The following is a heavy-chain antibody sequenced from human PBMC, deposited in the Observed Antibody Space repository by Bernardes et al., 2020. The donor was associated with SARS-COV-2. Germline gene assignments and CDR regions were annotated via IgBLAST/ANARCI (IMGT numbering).Heavy chain of an antibody. CDR1: GYTFTSYG. D-gene: IGHD3-22*01. Sequence: ASVKVSCKASGYTFTSYGISWVRQAPGQGLEWMGWISAYNVNTNYAQKLQGRVTMTTDTSTSTAYMELRSLRSDDTAVYYCARDESTMIVVDMNWFDPWGQGTLVTVSS. J-gene: IGHJ5*02. CDR2: ISAYNVNT. V-gene: IGHV1-18*01. CDR3: ARDESTMIVVDMNWFDP.